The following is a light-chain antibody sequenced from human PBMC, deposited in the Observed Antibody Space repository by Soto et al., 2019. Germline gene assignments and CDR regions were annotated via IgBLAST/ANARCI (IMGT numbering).Light chain of an antibody. CDR1: SSDVGGYNY. Sequence: QSALTQPRSVSGSPGQSVTISCTGTSSDVGGYNYVSWYQQYPGKAPKVMSYEVSKLPSGVPDRFSGSKSGNTASLTISGLQAEDEADYYCCSYAGSSYYVFGTGTKVTVL. CDR3: CSYAGSSYYV. J-gene: IGLJ1*01. V-gene: IGLV2-11*01. CDR2: EVS.